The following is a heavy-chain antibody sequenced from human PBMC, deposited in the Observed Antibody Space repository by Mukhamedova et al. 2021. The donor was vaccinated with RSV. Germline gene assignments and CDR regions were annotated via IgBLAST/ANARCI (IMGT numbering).Heavy chain of an antibody. V-gene: IGHV4-61*01. CDR3: ARGPRLDYGIFEY. CDR1: SSGINA. D-gene: IGHD4-17*01. J-gene: IGHJ4*02. Sequence: SSGINAEYMGRQSPGKGLEWIGHIYHSGGPYYNPSLKTGVTISVDTSKNQFSLNMRSVTAADTAVYYCARGPRLDYGIFEYWGQGALVTVSS. CDR2: IYHSGGP.